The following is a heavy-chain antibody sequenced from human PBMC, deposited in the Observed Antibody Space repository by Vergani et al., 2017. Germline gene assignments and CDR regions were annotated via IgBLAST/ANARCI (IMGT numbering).Heavy chain of an antibody. V-gene: IGHV1-58*01. CDR3: AAGIAVAGIGY. D-gene: IGHD6-19*01. CDR1: GFTFTSSA. J-gene: IGHJ4*02. Sequence: QLVQSGAEVKKPGSSVKVSCKASGFTFTSSAVQWVRQAPGQRLEWIGWIVVGSGNTNYAQKFQERVTITRDMSTSTAYMELSSLRSEDTAVYYCAAGIAVAGIGYWGQGTRVTVSS. CDR2: IVVGSGNT.